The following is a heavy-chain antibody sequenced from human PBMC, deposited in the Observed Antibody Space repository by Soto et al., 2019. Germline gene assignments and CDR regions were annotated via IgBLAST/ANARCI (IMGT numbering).Heavy chain of an antibody. CDR1: GLTLSSFW. CDR3: SRYLDF. J-gene: IGHJ4*02. V-gene: IGHV3-7*01. Sequence: GGSLRLSCAASGLTLSSFWLNCVRQAPGKGLEWVANINPDGSAKNYVDSVTGRFTISRDNAKNSLFLQMSSLTAEDSGLYFCSRYLDFWGQGTLVTVSS. CDR2: INPDGSAK.